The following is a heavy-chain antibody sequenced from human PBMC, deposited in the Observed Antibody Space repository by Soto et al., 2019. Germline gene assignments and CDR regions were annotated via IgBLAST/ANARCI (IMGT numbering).Heavy chain of an antibody. CDR1: GGTFSSYA. V-gene: IGHV1-69*06. Sequence: SVKVSCKASGGTFSSYAISWVRQAPGQGLEWMGGIIPIFGTANYAQKFQGRVTITADKSTSTAYMELSSLRSEDTAVYYCARVPYYDSSGYYQDWGQGTLVTVSS. D-gene: IGHD3-22*01. CDR3: ARVPYYDSSGYYQD. CDR2: IIPIFGTA. J-gene: IGHJ4*02.